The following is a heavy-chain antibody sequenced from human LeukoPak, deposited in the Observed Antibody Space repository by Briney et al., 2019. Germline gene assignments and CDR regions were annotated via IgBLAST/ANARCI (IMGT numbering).Heavy chain of an antibody. Sequence: GASVKVSCKASGYTFTGCYMHWVRQAPGQGLEWMGWINPNSGGTNYAQKFQGRVTMTRDTSISTAYMELSRLRSDDTAVYYCARARKSASGEYYGMDVWGQGTTVTVSS. D-gene: IGHD4-17*01. CDR2: INPNSGGT. CDR1: GYTFTGCY. CDR3: ARARKSASGEYYGMDV. J-gene: IGHJ6*02. V-gene: IGHV1-2*02.